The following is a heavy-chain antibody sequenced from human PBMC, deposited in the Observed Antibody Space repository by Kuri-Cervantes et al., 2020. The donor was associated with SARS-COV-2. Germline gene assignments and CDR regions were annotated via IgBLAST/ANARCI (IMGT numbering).Heavy chain of an antibody. J-gene: IGHJ4*02. D-gene: IGHD1-1*01. CDR2: ISSSSSYI. V-gene: IGHV3-21*01. CDR3: ARPAETGTRFDY. CDR1: GFTFSSYS. Sequence: GGSLRLSCAASGFTFSSYSMNWVRQAPGKGLEWVSSISSSSSYIYCADSVKGRFTISRDNAKNSLYLQMNSLRAEDTAVYYCARPAETGTRFDYWGQGTLVTVSS.